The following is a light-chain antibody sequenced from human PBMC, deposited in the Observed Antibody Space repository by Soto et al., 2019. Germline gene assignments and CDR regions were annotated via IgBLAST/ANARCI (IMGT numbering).Light chain of an antibody. CDR1: QNIDKY. Sequence: DIQMTQAPSSLSASVGDRVTITCRSSQNIDKYLNWYQQKPGKAPNLLIHAASSLESGVPSRFVGRGSGTEFTLTISSLQPDDFAVYYCQQSYKDPPTFGQGTKVEVK. J-gene: IGKJ1*01. CDR2: AAS. CDR3: QQSYKDPPT. V-gene: IGKV1-39*01.